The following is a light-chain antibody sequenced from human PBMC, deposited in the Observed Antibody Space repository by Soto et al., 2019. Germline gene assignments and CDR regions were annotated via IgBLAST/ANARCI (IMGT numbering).Light chain of an antibody. CDR2: SDN. J-gene: IGLJ3*02. V-gene: IGLV1-44*01. CDR3: STWDDNLSTWL. Sequence: SVLTQPPSASGTPGQRVTISCSGSNSNVGSNSVNWYQQLPGMAPKLLLYSDNQRPSGVPDRFSGSKSGSSASLAISGLQSEDEADYHCSTWDDNLSTWLFGGGTKLTVL. CDR1: NSNVGSNS.